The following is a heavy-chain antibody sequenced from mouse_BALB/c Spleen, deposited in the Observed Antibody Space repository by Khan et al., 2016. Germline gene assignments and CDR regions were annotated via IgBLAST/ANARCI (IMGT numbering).Heavy chain of an antibody. CDR3: VREVIITAIFDY. CDR2: IVPRSGYT. Sequence: QVQLQQSAVELAGPGASVKMSCRASGYPFISHTLHWITQRPGQGLEWIGYIVPRSGYTDYTQKFKERTTLTADKSSNTAYMQLNSLTSEDSAVYYCVREVIITAIFDYWGQGTTLTVSS. CDR1: GYPFISHT. D-gene: IGHD1-2*01. V-gene: IGHV1-4*02. J-gene: IGHJ2*01.